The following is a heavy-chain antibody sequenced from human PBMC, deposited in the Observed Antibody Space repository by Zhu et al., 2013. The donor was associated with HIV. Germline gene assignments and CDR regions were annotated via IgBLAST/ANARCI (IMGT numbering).Heavy chain of an antibody. Sequence: QVQLQEPGPGLVKPSETLSLTCTVSGGSINNGGYYWGWIRQPPGKGLEWIGTIYYSGSTYYSPSLKSRVTISVDTSNNQFSLKVRSVTAADTATYYCARETPLFDNDYWGQGILVTVSS. J-gene: IGHJ4*02. CDR2: IYYSGST. CDR1: GGSINNGGYY. D-gene: IGHD1-20*01. V-gene: IGHV4-39*07. CDR3: ARETPLFDNDY.